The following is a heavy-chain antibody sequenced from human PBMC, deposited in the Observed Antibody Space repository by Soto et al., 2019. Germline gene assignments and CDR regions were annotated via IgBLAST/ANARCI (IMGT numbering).Heavy chain of an antibody. Sequence: EVQLVESGGGLVQPGRSLRLSCAASGFTFDDYAMHWVRQAPGKGLEWVSGISWNSGSIGYADSVKGRFTISRDNAKNSLYLQMNSLRAEDTALYYCATSPVPYSSSPFHAFDIWGQGTMVTVSS. CDR1: GFTFDDYA. J-gene: IGHJ3*02. CDR3: ATSPVPYSSSPFHAFDI. D-gene: IGHD6-6*01. CDR2: ISWNSGSI. V-gene: IGHV3-9*01.